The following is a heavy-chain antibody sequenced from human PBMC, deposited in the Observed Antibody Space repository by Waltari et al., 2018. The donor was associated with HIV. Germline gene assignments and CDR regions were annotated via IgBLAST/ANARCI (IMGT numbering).Heavy chain of an antibody. J-gene: IGHJ6*02. V-gene: IGHV3-53*01. Sequence: VQVVESGGGLIQPGGSLGLSCAASGFSVSNHYMNWVRQAPGKGLEWVSVIYSGGLTYYSDSVKGRFTISRDTSRNTVYLQMDSLGGEDTAIYYCAREGVGRDGLYGMDVWGQGTTVTVSS. CDR1: GFSVSNHY. CDR3: AREGVGRDGLYGMDV. CDR2: IYSGGLT. D-gene: IGHD3-10*01.